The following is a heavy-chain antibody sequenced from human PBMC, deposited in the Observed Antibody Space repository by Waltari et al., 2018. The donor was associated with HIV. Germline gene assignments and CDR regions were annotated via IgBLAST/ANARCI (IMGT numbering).Heavy chain of an antibody. D-gene: IGHD5-18*01. V-gene: IGHV1-69*12. J-gene: IGHJ6*03. Sequence: QVQLVQSGAEVKKPGSSVKVSCKASGGTFSSYAITWVRQAPGHGLEWMGGIIPMFGTAKYAQKFQGRVTITADESTSTVYMELSNLGFEDTALYYCARDQREQQWFRHDYYYMDVWGKGTTVTVSS. CDR2: IIPMFGTA. CDR1: GGTFSSYA. CDR3: ARDQREQQWFRHDYYYMDV.